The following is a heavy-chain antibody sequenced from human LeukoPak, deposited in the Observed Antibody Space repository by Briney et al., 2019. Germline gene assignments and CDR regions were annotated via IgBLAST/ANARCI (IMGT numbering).Heavy chain of an antibody. J-gene: IGHJ4*02. CDR1: GFTFSSYG. Sequence: PGGSLRLSCAASGFTFSSYGMHWVRQAPGKGLEWVAFIRYDGSNKYYADSVKGRFTISRDNSKNTLYLQMNSLRAEDTAVYYCARVGRGYSSGWYPQEYWGQGTLVTVSS. D-gene: IGHD6-19*01. CDR3: ARVGRGYSSGWYPQEY. V-gene: IGHV3-30*02. CDR2: IRYDGSNK.